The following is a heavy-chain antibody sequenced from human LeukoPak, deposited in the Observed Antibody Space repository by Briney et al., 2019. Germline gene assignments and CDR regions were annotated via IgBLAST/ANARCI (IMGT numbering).Heavy chain of an antibody. CDR3: ARRKLYSSSWTAIDY. J-gene: IGHJ4*02. D-gene: IGHD6-13*01. CDR2: IYPGDSDT. CDR1: GYIFSSFW. V-gene: IGHV5-51*01. Sequence: GEALQISCETSGYIFSSFWIGGVRQMPGKGLEWMGIIYPGDSDTRYSPSFQGQVTISADKSISTAYLQWNSLKASDTAMYYCARRKLYSSSWTAIDYWGQGTLVTVSS.